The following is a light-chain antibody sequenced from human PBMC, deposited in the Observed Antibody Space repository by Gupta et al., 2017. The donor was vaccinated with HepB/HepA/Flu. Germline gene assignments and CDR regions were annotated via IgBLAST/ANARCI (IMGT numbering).Light chain of an antibody. CDR3: ASWDDRLSGWV. V-gene: IGLV1-47*01. Sequence: QSVLTQPPSVSGTPGQTLTISCSGSASNRGNNFVFWYQQFPGTAPRLINFKDNLRPSGVGDRFTGSKSGTSASLAISGLRSEDEADYYCASWDDRLSGWVFGGGTKVTVL. J-gene: IGLJ3*02. CDR2: KDN. CDR1: ASNRGNNF.